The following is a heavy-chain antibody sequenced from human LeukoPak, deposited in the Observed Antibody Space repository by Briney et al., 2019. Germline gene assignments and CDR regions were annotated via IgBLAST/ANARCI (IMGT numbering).Heavy chain of an antibody. Sequence: SETLSLTCTVSGFSISSGYYWGWIRQPPGKGLEWIGSIYHSGSTYYNQSLKSRDTIPVDTSKNQFSLKLSSVTAADTAVYYCARADYSSTWSHDYYYMDVWGKGTTVTVSS. CDR2: IYHSGST. CDR1: GFSISSGYY. V-gene: IGHV4-38-2*02. J-gene: IGHJ6*03. D-gene: IGHD6-13*01. CDR3: ARADYSSTWSHDYYYMDV.